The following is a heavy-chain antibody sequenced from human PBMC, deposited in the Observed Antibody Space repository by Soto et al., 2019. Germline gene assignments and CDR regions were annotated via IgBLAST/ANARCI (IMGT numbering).Heavy chain of an antibody. J-gene: IGHJ5*02. D-gene: IGHD3-10*01. CDR2: IYSGGSS. CDR3: ARLGPYGSESYSFRYNWFDP. CDR1: GFTVSSSH. Sequence: EVQLVESGGGLIQPGGSLRLSCTTSGFTVSSSHMSWVRQAPGKGLEWDSVIYSGGSSYYAVSVQGRFTISRDNSKNTVYLQMNSLRGEDTAMYYCARLGPYGSESYSFRYNWFDPWGQGTLVTVSS. V-gene: IGHV3-53*01.